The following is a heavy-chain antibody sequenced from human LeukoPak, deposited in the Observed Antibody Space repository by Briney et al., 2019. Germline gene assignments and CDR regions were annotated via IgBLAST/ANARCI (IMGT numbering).Heavy chain of an antibody. J-gene: IGHJ5*02. CDR2: IYYSGST. D-gene: IGHD2-2*01. V-gene: IGHV4-39*01. CDR1: GGSISSSSYY. CDR3: ARRTTRGYCSSTSCYSGFDP. Sequence: SQTLSLTCTVSGGSISSSSYYWGWIRQPPGKGLEWIGSIYYSGSTYYNPSLKSRVTISVDTSKNQFSLKLSSVTAADTAVYYCARRTTRGYCSSTSCYSGFDPWGQGTLVTVSS.